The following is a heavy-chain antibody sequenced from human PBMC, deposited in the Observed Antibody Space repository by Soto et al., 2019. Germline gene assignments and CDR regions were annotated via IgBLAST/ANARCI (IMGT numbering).Heavy chain of an antibody. CDR1: RVSFNITD. Sequence: CGSIGLGREASRVSFNITDMSGVRQAPGKGLEWVSTIYGDGRTTYYADSVRGRLSISRDNSKNMVYLQMDSLRVDDTAIYYCVKNSGWFNSWGQGSLVTVSS. CDR3: VKNSGWFNS. CDR2: IYGDGRTT. V-gene: IGHV3-23*01. J-gene: IGHJ5*01. D-gene: IGHD3-10*01.